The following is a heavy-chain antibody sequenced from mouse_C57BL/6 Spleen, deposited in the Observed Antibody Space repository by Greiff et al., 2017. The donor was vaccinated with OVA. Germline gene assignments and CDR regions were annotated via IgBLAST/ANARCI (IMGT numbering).Heavy chain of an antibody. CDR3: AREYYSKKGWFAY. CDR1: GYTFTSYW. Sequence: QVQLQQPGAELVMPGASVKLSCKASGYTFTSYWMHWVKQRPGQGLEWIGEIDPSDSYTNYNQKFKGKSTLTVDKSSSTAYMQLSSLTSEDSAVDDCAREYYSKKGWFAYWGQGTLVTVSA. CDR2: IDPSDSYT. J-gene: IGHJ3*01. V-gene: IGHV1-69*01. D-gene: IGHD2-5*01.